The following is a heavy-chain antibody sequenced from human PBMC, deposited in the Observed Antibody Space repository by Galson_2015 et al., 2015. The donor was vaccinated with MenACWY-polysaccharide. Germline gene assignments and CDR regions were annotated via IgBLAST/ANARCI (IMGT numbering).Heavy chain of an antibody. V-gene: IGHV3-30*18. J-gene: IGHJ4*01. CDR3: AKREARNSGPFDL. CDR1: GFSFSSYG. CDR2: MTYDGSDQ. D-gene: IGHD6-19*01. Sequence: SLRLSCAASGFSFSSYGMHWVRQAPGKGLEWVTYMTYDGSDQNYARSVRGRFTISTDNSKSMVYLQMESLRPEDTAVYYCAKREARNSGPFDLWGHGTLVTVSS.